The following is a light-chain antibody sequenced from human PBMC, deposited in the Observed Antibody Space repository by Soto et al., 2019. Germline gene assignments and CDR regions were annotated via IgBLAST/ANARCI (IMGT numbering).Light chain of an antibody. CDR1: SSDVGGYNY. CDR2: EVS. CDR3: SSYTITSTYV. J-gene: IGLJ1*01. V-gene: IGLV2-14*01. Sequence: HSALTQPASVSLSPGQSITISCTGTSSDVGGYNYVSWYQQHPGKAPKLMIYEVSDRPSGVSNRFSGSKSGNTASLTISGLQAEDEADYYCSSYTITSTYVFGTGTKVTVL.